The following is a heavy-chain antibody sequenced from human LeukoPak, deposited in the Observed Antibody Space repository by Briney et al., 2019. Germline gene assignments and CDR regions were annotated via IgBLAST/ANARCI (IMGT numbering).Heavy chain of an antibody. CDR3: ARDTVNYGGKDY. D-gene: IGHD4-23*01. V-gene: IGHV3-23*01. Sequence: GGSLRLSCAASGFTFSSYAMSWVRQAPGKGLEWVSAISGSGSYTYYGDSVKGRFTISRDNSKNTIYLQMNSLRAEDTAVYYCARDTVNYGGKDYWGQGTLVTVSS. J-gene: IGHJ4*02. CDR2: ISGSGSYT. CDR1: GFTFSSYA.